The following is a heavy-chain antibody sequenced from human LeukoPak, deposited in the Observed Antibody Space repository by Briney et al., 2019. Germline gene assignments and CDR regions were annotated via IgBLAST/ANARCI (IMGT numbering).Heavy chain of an antibody. CDR2: IFYSAYT. V-gene: IGHV4-39*07. CDR1: GGPISSSTYY. CDR3: ARLYGNYQNYFDY. Sequence: SETLSLTCTVSGGPISSSTYYWGWIRQPPGKGLEWIGSIFYSAYTYYNPSLKSRVTISVDTSKNQFSLKLRSVTAADTAVYYCARLYGNYQNYFDYWGQGTLVTVSS. D-gene: IGHD1-7*01. J-gene: IGHJ4*02.